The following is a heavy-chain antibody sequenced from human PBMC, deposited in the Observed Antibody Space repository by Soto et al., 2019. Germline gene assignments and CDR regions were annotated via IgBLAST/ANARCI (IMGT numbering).Heavy chain of an antibody. V-gene: IGHV1-69*13. CDR3: ARSSIAALGGVGAYYYYYGMDV. Sequence: SVNVSCKASGGTFSSYAVSWVRQAPGQGLEWMGGIIPIFGTANYAQKFQGRVTITADESTSTAYMELSSLRSEDTAVYYCARSSIAALGGVGAYYYYYGMDVWGQGTTVTVSS. CDR2: IIPIFGTA. CDR1: GGTFSSYA. D-gene: IGHD6-6*01. J-gene: IGHJ6*02.